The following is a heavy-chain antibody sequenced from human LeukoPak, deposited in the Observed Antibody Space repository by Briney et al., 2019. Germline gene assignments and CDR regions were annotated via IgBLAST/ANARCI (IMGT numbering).Heavy chain of an antibody. CDR1: GFTFSNYA. J-gene: IGHJ4*02. Sequence: GGSLRLSCAASGFTFSNYAMSWVHQAPGKGLEWVSAVSGRDDSTYYADSVKGRFPISRDTSKNTLYLQMNSLRAEDTAVYYCAKWGDYDILTGYYDSDYWGQGTLVTVSS. CDR2: VSGRDDST. CDR3: AKWGDYDILTGYYDSDY. D-gene: IGHD3-9*01. V-gene: IGHV3-23*01.